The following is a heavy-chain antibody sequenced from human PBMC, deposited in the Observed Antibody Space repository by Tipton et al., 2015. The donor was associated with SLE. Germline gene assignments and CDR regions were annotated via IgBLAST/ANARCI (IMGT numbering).Heavy chain of an antibody. D-gene: IGHD2-15*01. CDR2: VYHSGST. CDR3: ARVGGVAGDFDY. Sequence: TLSLTCTVSGGSVSSSSSSYYWAGFRQSPGKGLEWIGSVYHSGSTDYNTSLKSRVTISVDTSKKQVSLNLSSVTTADTAVYYCARVGGVAGDFDYWGQGTLVTVSS. CDR1: GGSVSSSSSSYY. V-gene: IGHV4-39*07. J-gene: IGHJ4*02.